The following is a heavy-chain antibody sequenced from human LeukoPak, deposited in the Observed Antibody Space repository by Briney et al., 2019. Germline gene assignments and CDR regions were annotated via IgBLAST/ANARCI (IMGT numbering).Heavy chain of an antibody. Sequence: ASVTVSCKASGYIFTRYGISWVRQAPGQGLEWMGWISVYNGNTNYPQRLQGRVTITTDTSTTTAYMELRSLRSDDTAVYYCARDINGYYYDSHGYSPTDLWGQGTLVTVSS. CDR2: ISVYNGNT. V-gene: IGHV1-18*01. D-gene: IGHD3-22*01. CDR1: GYIFTRYG. CDR3: ARDINGYYYDSHGYSPTDL. J-gene: IGHJ5*02.